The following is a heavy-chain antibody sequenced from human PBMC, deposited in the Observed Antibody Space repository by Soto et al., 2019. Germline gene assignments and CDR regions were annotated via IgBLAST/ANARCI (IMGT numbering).Heavy chain of an antibody. V-gene: IGHV3-21*01. Sequence: GSLRLSCAASGFTFSSYSMNWVRQAPGKGLEWVSSISSSSSYIYYADSVKGRFTISRDNAKNSLYLQMNSLRAEDTAVYYCARGALQDDAFDIWGQGTMVTVSS. CDR2: ISSSSSYI. CDR3: ARGALQDDAFDI. J-gene: IGHJ3*02. D-gene: IGHD4-4*01. CDR1: GFTFSSYS.